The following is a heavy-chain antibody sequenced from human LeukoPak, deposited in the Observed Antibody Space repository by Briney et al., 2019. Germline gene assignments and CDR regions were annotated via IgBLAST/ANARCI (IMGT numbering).Heavy chain of an antibody. CDR2: IYHSGST. J-gene: IGHJ4*02. V-gene: IGHV4-38-2*02. Sequence: SETLSLTCTVSGYSISSGYYWGWIRQPPGKGLEWIGSIYHSGSTYYNPSLKSRVTISVDTSKNQFSLKLSSVTAADTAVYYCARGGSRSSWELDYWGQGTLVTVSS. CDR1: GYSISSGYY. CDR3: ARGGSRSSWELDY. D-gene: IGHD6-13*01.